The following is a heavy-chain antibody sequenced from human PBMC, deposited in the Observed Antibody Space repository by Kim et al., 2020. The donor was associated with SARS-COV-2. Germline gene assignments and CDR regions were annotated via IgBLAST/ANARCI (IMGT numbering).Heavy chain of an antibody. V-gene: IGHV3-9*01. CDR3: ARDVAANLRHYGMDV. J-gene: IGHJ6*02. D-gene: IGHD6-13*01. Sequence: DAVKGPFTIYRDNAKNSLYLQMNSLRPEDTALYYCARDVAANLRHYGMDVWGQGTTVTVSS.